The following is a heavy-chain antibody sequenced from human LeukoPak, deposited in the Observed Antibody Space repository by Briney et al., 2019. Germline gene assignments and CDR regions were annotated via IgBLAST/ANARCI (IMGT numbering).Heavy chain of an antibody. CDR2: ISGSGGST. Sequence: GGSLRLSCAASGFTLSSYAMSWVRQSPGKGLEWVSAISGSGGSTYYADSVEGRSTLSRDNYEKTLYLQMNRTRAEDTAVYYCAKGSSSWYNGPFDYWGQGTLVTVSS. CDR1: GFTLSSYA. J-gene: IGHJ4*02. V-gene: IGHV3-23*01. CDR3: AKGSSSWYNGPFDY. D-gene: IGHD6-13*01.